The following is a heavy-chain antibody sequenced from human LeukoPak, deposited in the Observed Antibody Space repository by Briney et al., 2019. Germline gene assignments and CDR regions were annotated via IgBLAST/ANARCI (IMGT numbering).Heavy chain of an antibody. V-gene: IGHV4-34*01. D-gene: IGHD6-6*01. CDR3: ARGLSSSSSGGYYMDV. CDR2: INHSGST. Sequence: PSDTLSLTCAVYGGSFSGYYWSWIRQPPGKGLEWIGEINHSGSTNYNPSLKSRVTISVDTSKNQFSLKLGSVTAADTAVYYCARGLSSSSSGGYYMDVWGKGTTVTVSS. J-gene: IGHJ6*03. CDR1: GGSFSGYY.